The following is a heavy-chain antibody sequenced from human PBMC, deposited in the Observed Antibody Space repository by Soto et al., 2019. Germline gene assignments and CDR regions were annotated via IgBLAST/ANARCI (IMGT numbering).Heavy chain of an antibody. D-gene: IGHD4-17*01. Sequence: EVQLVESGGGLVQPGGSLRLSCAASGFVFSDSNMNWVRQAPGKGLEWISYISSSSGTIFYADSVKGRFTISRDNAKNSLFLQTNSLRDEDTAVYYWAREMTTVGPFDYWGQGALVTVSS. CDR3: AREMTTVGPFDY. CDR1: GFVFSDSN. J-gene: IGHJ4*02. V-gene: IGHV3-48*02. CDR2: ISSSSGTI.